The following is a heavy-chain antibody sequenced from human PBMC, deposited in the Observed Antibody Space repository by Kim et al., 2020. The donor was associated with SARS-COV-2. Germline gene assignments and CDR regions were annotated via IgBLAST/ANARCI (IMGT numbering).Heavy chain of an antibody. Sequence: GGSLRLSCAASGLTFSSYWMHWVRQAPGKGLVWVARLNGDGSITNYADSVKGRFTISRDNAKNTLYLEMNSLRGEDTAVYYCARVPNRGDCSSGACPDDYWGQGTLVTVSS. CDR3: ARVPNRGDCSSGACPDDY. CDR1: GLTFSSYW. D-gene: IGHD2-15*01. V-gene: IGHV3-74*01. J-gene: IGHJ4*02. CDR2: LNGDGSIT.